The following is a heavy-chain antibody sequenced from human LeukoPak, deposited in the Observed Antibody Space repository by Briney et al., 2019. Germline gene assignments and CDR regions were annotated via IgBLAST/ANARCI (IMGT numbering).Heavy chain of an antibody. CDR1: GFTFSDYY. V-gene: IGHV3-11*04. D-gene: IGHD2-21*02. J-gene: IGHJ6*03. CDR3: AREGVTAKYYYYYYMDV. Sequence: GGSLRLSCAASGFTFSDYYMSWIRQAPGKGLEWVSYISSSGSTIYYADSVKGRFTISRDNAKNSLYLQMNSLRAEDAAVYYCAREGVTAKYYYYYYMDVWGKGTTVTVSS. CDR2: ISSSGSTI.